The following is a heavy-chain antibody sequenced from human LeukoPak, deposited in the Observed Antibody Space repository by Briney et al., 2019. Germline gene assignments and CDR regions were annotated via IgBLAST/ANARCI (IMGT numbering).Heavy chain of an antibody. D-gene: IGHD4-17*01. CDR2: IYSGGST. CDR3: ARVESDYGDPRWFDP. J-gene: IGHJ5*02. V-gene: IGHV3-53*04. CDR1: GFTVSSNY. Sequence: GGSLRLSCAASGFTVSSNYMSWVRQAPGKGLEWVSVIYSGGSTYYAGSVKGRFTISRHNSKNTLYLQMNSLRAEDTAVYYCARVESDYGDPRWFDPWGQGTLVTVSS.